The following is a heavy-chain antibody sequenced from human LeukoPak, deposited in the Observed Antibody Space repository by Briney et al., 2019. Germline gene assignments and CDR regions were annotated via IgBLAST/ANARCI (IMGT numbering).Heavy chain of an antibody. CDR1: GYTFSGYY. J-gene: IGHJ3*02. D-gene: IGHD1-26*01. CDR3: ARSGSDAFDI. CDR2: IYPNSGDT. Sequence: ASVKVSCKASGYTFSGYYMHWVRQAPGQGLEWMGWIYPNSGDTKYAQKFQGRVTVTRDTSISTAFMEVSRLTPDDTAVYYCARSGSDAFDIWGQGTMVTVSS. V-gene: IGHV1-2*02.